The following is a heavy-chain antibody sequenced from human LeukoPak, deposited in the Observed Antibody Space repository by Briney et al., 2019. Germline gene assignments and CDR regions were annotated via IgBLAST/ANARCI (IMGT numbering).Heavy chain of an antibody. CDR1: GFTFSNAW. J-gene: IGHJ5*02. CDR3: ARDGDIVVVVAARENWFDP. D-gene: IGHD2-15*01. CDR2: IKSKTDGGTT. Sequence: GGSLRLSCAASGFTFSNAWMSWVRQAPGKGLEWVGRIKSKTDGGTTDYAAPVKGRFTISRDDSKNTLYLQMNSLKTEDTAVYYCARDGDIVVVVAARENWFDPWGQGTLVTVSS. V-gene: IGHV3-15*01.